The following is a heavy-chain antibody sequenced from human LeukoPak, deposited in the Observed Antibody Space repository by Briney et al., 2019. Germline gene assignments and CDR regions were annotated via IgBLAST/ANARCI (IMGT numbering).Heavy chain of an antibody. Sequence: SETLSLTCTVSGGSISSSSYYWGWIRQPPGKGLEWIGSIYYSGSTYYNPSLKSRVTMSVDTSKNQFSLKLSSVTAADTAVYYCAIELGVAFDIWGQGTMVTVSS. J-gene: IGHJ3*02. CDR3: AIELGVAFDI. V-gene: IGHV4-39*02. CDR1: GGSISSSSYY. CDR2: IYYSGST.